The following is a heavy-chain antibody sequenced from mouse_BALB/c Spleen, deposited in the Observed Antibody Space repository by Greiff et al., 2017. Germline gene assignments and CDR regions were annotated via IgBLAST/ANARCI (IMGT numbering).Heavy chain of an antibody. D-gene: IGHD2-4*01. V-gene: IGHV1-26*01. CDR3: ARHYDYDGYYFDY. CDR2: VNPNNGGT. J-gene: IGHJ2*01. CDR1: GYTFTDYY. Sequence: VQLQQSGPELVKPGASVKISCKASGYTFTDYYMNWVKQSHGKSLEWIGLVNPNNGGTSYNQKFKGKATLTVDTSSSTAYMELRSLTSEDSAVYYCARHYDYDGYYFDYWGQGTTLTVSS.